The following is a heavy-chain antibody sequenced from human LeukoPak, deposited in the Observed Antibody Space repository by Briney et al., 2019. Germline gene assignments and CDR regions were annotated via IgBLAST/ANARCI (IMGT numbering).Heavy chain of an antibody. CDR3: ARVRCSSTSCYRAYFDY. CDR1: GYSISSGYY. Sequence: SETVSLTCTVSGYSISSGYYWGWIRQPPGKGLEWIGSIYHSGSTYYNPSLKSRVTISVDTSKNQFSLKLSSVTAADTAVYYCARVRCSSTSCYRAYFDYWGQGTLVTVSS. V-gene: IGHV4-38-2*02. CDR2: IYHSGST. J-gene: IGHJ4*02. D-gene: IGHD2-2*01.